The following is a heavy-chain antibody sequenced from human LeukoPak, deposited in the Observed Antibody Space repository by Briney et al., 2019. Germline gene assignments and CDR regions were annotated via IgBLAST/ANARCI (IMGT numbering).Heavy chain of an antibody. Sequence: PSETLSLTCAVYGGSFSGYYWSWIRQPLGKGLEWIGEINHSGSTNYNPSLKSRVTISVDTSKNQFSLKLSSVTAADTAVYYCARGATKSIAARPRYFDLWGRGTLVTVSS. CDR2: INHSGST. CDR3: ARGATKSIAARPRYFDL. J-gene: IGHJ2*01. CDR1: GGSFSGYY. V-gene: IGHV4-34*01. D-gene: IGHD6-6*01.